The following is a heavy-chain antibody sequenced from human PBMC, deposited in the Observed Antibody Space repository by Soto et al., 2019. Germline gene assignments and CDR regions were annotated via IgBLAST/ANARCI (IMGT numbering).Heavy chain of an antibody. V-gene: IGHV1-24*01. D-gene: IGHD6-19*01. CDR1: GYTLTELS. J-gene: IGHJ4*02. CDR3: ATDVISGSGSWNFDY. CDR2: FDPEDGET. Sequence: GASVKVSCKVSGYTLTELSMHWVRQAPGKGLEWMGGFDPEDGETIYAQKFQGRVTMTEDTSTDTAYMELSSLRSEDTAVYYCATDVISGSGSWNFDYWGQGTLVTVSS.